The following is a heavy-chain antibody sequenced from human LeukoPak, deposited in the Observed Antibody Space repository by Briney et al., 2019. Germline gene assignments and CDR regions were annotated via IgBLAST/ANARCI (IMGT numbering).Heavy chain of an antibody. CDR2: ISGRTGAT. Sequence: GGSLRLSCAASGXTFTTNAMSWVRQAPGKGLEWVLAISGRTGATYYADSEKGRFTISRDNSKSTLYLQMDSLRAEDTAVYYCAKCGNSGCHLIDYWGQGTLVTVSS. D-gene: IGHD5-12*01. CDR1: GXTFTTNA. CDR3: AKCGNSGCHLIDY. J-gene: IGHJ4*02. V-gene: IGHV3-23*01.